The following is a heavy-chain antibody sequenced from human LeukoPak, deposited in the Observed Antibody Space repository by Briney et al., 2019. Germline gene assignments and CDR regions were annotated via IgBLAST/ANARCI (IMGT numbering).Heavy chain of an antibody. D-gene: IGHD3-10*01. CDR3: WCYYGSGSSRDWFDP. J-gene: IGHJ5*02. Sequence: GGSLRLSCAASGFTFSNAWMSWVRQAPGKGLEWVGRIKSKTDGGTTDYAAPVKGRFTISRDDSKNTLYLQMNSLKTEDTAVYYCWCYYGSGSSRDWFDPWGQGTLVTVSS. CDR1: GFTFSNAW. CDR2: IKSKTDGGTT. V-gene: IGHV3-15*01.